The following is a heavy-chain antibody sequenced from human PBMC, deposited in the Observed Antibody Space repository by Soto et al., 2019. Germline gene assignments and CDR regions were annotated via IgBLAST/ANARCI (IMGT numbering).Heavy chain of an antibody. CDR1: GGTFSSYT. Sequence: SVKVSCKASGGTFSSYTISWVRQAPGQGLEWMGRIIPILGIANYAQKFQGRVTITADKSTSTAYMELSSLRSEDTAVYYCAREGAGYYYGSGSYVAAFDIWGQGTMVTVSS. J-gene: IGHJ3*02. V-gene: IGHV1-69*04. D-gene: IGHD3-10*01. CDR3: AREGAGYYYGSGSYVAAFDI. CDR2: IIPILGIA.